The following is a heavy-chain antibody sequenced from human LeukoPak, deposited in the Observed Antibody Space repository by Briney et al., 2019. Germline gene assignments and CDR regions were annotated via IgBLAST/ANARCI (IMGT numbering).Heavy chain of an antibody. D-gene: IGHD6-19*01. Sequence: ASVKVSCKASGYTFTGYYMHWVRQAPGQGLEWMGWISPNSGGTNYAQKFQGRVTMTRDTSISTAYMELSRLRSDDTAVYYCARILYSSGWSKYYFDYWGQGTLVTVSS. CDR2: ISPNSGGT. V-gene: IGHV1-2*02. CDR1: GYTFTGYY. J-gene: IGHJ4*02. CDR3: ARILYSSGWSKYYFDY.